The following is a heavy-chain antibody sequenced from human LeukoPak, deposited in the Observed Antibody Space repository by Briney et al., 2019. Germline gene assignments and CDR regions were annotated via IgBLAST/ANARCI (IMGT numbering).Heavy chain of an antibody. CDR1: GFTFSSYS. CDR2: ISSSSSYI. CDR3: ARELGYCSGGSCYSGWFDP. V-gene: IGHV3-21*01. J-gene: IGHJ5*02. Sequence: GGSLRLSCAASGFTFSSYSMNWVRQAPGKGLEWVSSISSSSSYIYYADSVKGRFTISRDNAKNSLYLQMNSLRAEDTAVYYCARELGYCSGGSCYSGWFDPWGQGTLVTVSS. D-gene: IGHD2-15*01.